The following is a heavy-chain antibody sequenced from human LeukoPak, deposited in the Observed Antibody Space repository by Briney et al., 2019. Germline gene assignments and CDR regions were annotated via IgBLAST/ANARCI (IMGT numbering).Heavy chain of an antibody. J-gene: IGHJ5*02. V-gene: IGHV1-2*02. D-gene: IGHD4-17*01. CDR1: GYTFTGCY. Sequence: ASVKVSCKASGYTFTGCYMHWLRQAPGQGLEWMGWINPNSGGTNYAQKFQGRVTMTRDTSISTAYMELSRLRSDDTAVYYCARDHGDYSGGFDPWGQGTLVTVSS. CDR3: ARDHGDYSGGFDP. CDR2: INPNSGGT.